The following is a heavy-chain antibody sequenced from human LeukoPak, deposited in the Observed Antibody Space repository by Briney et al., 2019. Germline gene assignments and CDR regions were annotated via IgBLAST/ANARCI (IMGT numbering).Heavy chain of an antibody. D-gene: IGHD2-2*02. CDR3: ASRYFCSSTSCYTFDY. Sequence: SETLSLTCAVYGEPFNGYYWNWIRQSPGKGLGWSGEINHSGSTNYNPSLKSRVTISVDTSKNQFSLKLNSVTAADTAVYYCASRYFCSSTSCYTFDYWGQGTLVTVSS. J-gene: IGHJ4*02. CDR2: INHSGST. CDR1: GEPFNGYY. V-gene: IGHV4-34*01.